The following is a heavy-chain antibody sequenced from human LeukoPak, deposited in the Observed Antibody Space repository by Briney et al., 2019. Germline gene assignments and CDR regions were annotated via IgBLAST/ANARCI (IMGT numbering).Heavy chain of an antibody. V-gene: IGHV1-8*03. Sequence: GASVEVSCKASGYTFTSYDINWVRQATGQGLEWMGWMNPNSGNTGYAQKFQGRVTITRNTSISTAYMELSSLRSEDTAVYYCARKRSSSWYRYWFDPWGQGTLVTVSS. CDR3: ARKRSSSWYRYWFDP. J-gene: IGHJ5*02. D-gene: IGHD6-13*01. CDR2: MNPNSGNT. CDR1: GYTFTSYD.